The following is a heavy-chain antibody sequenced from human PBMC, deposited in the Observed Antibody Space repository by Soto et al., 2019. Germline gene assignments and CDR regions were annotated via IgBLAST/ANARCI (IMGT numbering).Heavy chain of an antibody. V-gene: IGHV4-30-4*01. Sequence: QVQLQESGPGLVKPSQTLSLTCNVSGVSIGSGDYYWSWIRQPPGKGLEWIGYIYISGTTYYNPSLKSRLTISLDTSRNVFSLKLRSVTAADTAAYYCARVPPPYSFSYDDWGQGTLVTVSS. CDR3: ARVPPPYSFSYDD. CDR2: IYISGTT. J-gene: IGHJ4*02. D-gene: IGHD5-12*01. CDR1: GVSIGSGDYY.